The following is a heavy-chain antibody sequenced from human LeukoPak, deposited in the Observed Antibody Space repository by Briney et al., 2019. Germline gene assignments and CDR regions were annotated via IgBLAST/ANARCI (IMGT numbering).Heavy chain of an antibody. J-gene: IGHJ4*02. CDR3: ARQLARPLGAFDY. V-gene: IGHV1-46*01. D-gene: IGHD1-1*01. CDR1: GYAFTSYY. Sequence: GASVKVSCKASGYAFTSYYMQWVRQAPGQGLEWMGIINPSGGSTSYEQKFQGRVTMTRDTSTSTVYMELSSLRSEDTAVYCCARQLARPLGAFDYWGQGTLVTVSS. CDR2: INPSGGST.